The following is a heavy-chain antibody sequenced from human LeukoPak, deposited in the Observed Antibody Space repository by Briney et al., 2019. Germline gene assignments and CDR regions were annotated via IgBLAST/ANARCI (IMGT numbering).Heavy chain of an antibody. CDR2: INHSGST. J-gene: IGHJ4*02. V-gene: IGHV4-34*01. D-gene: IGHD6-19*01. CDR3: ARVEAVAGTPGYFDY. CDR1: GGSFSGYY. Sequence: PSETLSLTCAVYGGSFSGYYWSWIRQPPGKGLEWIGEINHSGSTNYNPSLKSRVTISVDTSKNQFSLKLSSVTAADTAVYYCARVEAVAGTPGYFDYWGEGTVVTVPS.